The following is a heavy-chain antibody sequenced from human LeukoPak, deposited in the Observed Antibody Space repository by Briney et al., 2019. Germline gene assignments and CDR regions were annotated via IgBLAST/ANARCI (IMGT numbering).Heavy chain of an antibody. CDR3: ARPVPFVGYYGMDV. J-gene: IGHJ6*02. CDR2: ISYDGSNK. D-gene: IGHD2-15*01. CDR1: GFTFSSYD. Sequence: PGGSLRLSCAASGFTFSSYDMHWVRQAPGKGLECVAFISYDGSNKYYVDSVKGRFTISRDNSKNTLYLQMNSLRAEDTAVYYCARPVPFVGYYGMDVWGQGTTVTVSS. V-gene: IGHV3-30*03.